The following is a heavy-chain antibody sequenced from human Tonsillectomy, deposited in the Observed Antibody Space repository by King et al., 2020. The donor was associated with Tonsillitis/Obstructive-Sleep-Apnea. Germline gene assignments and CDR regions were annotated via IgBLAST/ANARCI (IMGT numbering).Heavy chain of an antibody. CDR1: GGSFSGYY. Sequence: VQLQQWGAGLLKPSETLSLTCAVYGGSFSGYYWSWIRQPPGKGLEWIGEINHSGSTHYNPSLKSRVTISVDTSKNQFSLKLSSVTAADTAVYYCARERGLRELHRNWFEPWGQGTLVTVSS. CDR2: INHSGST. V-gene: IGHV4-34*01. J-gene: IGHJ5*02. CDR3: ARERGLRELHRNWFEP. D-gene: IGHD1-26*01.